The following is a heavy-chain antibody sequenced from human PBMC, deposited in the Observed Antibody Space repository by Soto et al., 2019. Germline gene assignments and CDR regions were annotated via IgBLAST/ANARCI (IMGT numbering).Heavy chain of an antibody. CDR1: SGSISSSNW. CDR3: ARGGYYYGSGSYSRIYYYYYMDV. CDR2: IYHSGST. V-gene: IGHV4-4*02. D-gene: IGHD3-10*01. J-gene: IGHJ6*03. Sequence: SETLSLTCAVSSGSISSSNWWSWVRQPPGKGLEWIGEIYHSGSTNYNPSLKSRVTISVDKSKNQFSLKLSSVTAADTAVYYCARGGYYYGSGSYSRIYYYYYMDVWGKGTTVTAP.